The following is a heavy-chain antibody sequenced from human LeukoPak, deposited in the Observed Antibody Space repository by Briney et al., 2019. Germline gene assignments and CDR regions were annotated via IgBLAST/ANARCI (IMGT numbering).Heavy chain of an antibody. Sequence: SETLSLTCAVYGGSFSGYYWSWIRQPPGKGLEWIGEINHSGSTNYNPSLKSRVTISLDTSKNQFSLKVISMTAADTAVYYCTKSDGSGLIRICGRGTMVTVSS. CDR2: INHSGST. D-gene: IGHD3-22*01. CDR3: TKSDGSGLIRI. CDR1: GGSFSGYY. V-gene: IGHV4-34*01. J-gene: IGHJ3*02.